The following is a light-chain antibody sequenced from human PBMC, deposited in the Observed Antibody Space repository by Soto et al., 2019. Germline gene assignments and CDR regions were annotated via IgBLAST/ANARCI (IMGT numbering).Light chain of an antibody. CDR3: GTWDSSLSAGV. V-gene: IGLV1-51*02. J-gene: IGLJ2*01. CDR2: ENN. Sequence: QSGLTQPPSVSAAPGQKVTISCSGSSSNIGNNYVSWYQQLPGTAPKLLIYENNKRPSGIPDRFSGSRSGTSATLGSTGLQTGDEADYYCGTWDSSLSAGVFGGGTQLTVL. CDR1: SSNIGNNY.